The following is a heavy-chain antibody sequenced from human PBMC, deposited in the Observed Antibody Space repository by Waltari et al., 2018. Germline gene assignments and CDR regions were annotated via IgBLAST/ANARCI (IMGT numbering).Heavy chain of an antibody. J-gene: IGHJ4*02. CDR1: GGSVCSRSSY. V-gene: IGHV4-39*01. CDR2: MYYSGST. CDR3: ASGPSTYRDY. Sequence: QLQLQESGPGLVKPSETLSLTCCVPGGSVCSRSSYWGWIRPPPGEGLEWIGSMYYSGSTYYNPSLKSRVTISVDTSKNQFSLKLSSVTAADTAVYYCASGPSTYRDYWGQGALVTVSS. D-gene: IGHD2-2*02.